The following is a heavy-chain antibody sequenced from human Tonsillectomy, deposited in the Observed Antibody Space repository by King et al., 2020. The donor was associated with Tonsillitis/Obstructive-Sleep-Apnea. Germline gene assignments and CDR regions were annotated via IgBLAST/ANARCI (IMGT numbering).Heavy chain of an antibody. J-gene: IGHJ6*03. Sequence: VQLVESGGGLVRPGGSLRLSCAASGFTFSDYYMSWIRQAPGKGLEWISYISSGGSSKFYADSVEGRFTISRDNARNSLYLQMISLGAEDTAVYYCASGIHSSYYYMDVWGKGTTVTVSS. CDR1: GFTFSDYY. D-gene: IGHD1-26*01. CDR3: ASGIHSSYYYMDV. V-gene: IGHV3-11*01. CDR2: ISSGGSSK.